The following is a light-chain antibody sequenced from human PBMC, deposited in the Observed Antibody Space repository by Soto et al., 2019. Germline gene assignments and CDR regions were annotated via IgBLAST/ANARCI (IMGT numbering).Light chain of an antibody. V-gene: IGLV2-14*01. Sequence: QSVLTQPASVSGSPGQSITISCTGRSSDVGGYNYVSWYQHHPGKVPKLMIYEVSNRPSGVSNRFSGSKSGNTASLSISGLQAEDEADYYCSSYTTSYTQVFGGGTKVTVL. CDR2: EVS. CDR3: SSYTTSYTQV. CDR1: SSDVGGYNY. J-gene: IGLJ3*02.